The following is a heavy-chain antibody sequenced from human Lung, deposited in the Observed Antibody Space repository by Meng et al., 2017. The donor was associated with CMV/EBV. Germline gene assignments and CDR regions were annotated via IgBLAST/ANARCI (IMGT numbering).Heavy chain of an antibody. CDR3: ARDGHYDSNGDYDIDY. Sequence: DQGVQAGGGVKKPGGSVKGSCKTFGYTFTSYGIHWVRQAPGQGVDWMAWISTYNGYTDYLERFQGRVTLTTDTSTSTVHMELRSLRSDETAVYYCARDGHYDSNGDYDIDYWGQGTLVTVSS. CDR1: GYTFTSYG. J-gene: IGHJ4*02. V-gene: IGHV1-18*01. CDR2: ISTYNGYT. D-gene: IGHD3-22*01.